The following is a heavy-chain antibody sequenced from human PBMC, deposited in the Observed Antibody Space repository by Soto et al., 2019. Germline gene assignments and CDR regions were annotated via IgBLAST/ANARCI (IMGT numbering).Heavy chain of an antibody. CDR2: INPDTGGT. CDR3: ARAVGRDGSSWHRGAFDS. Sequence: QVQLVQSGAEVKRSGASVRVSCKASGYAFTAYYIHWVRQAPGQGLEWMGWINPDTGGTDSTQKFQGSVTRTRDTSLPTAYVALSNVKFDGTAVYYCARAVGRDGSSWHRGAFDSWGQGTLVTVSS. CDR1: GYAFTAYY. J-gene: IGHJ4*02. D-gene: IGHD2-2*01. V-gene: IGHV1-2*04.